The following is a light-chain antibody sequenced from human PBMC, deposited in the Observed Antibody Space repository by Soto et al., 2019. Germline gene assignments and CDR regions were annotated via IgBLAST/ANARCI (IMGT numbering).Light chain of an antibody. CDR3: QQYVRSPYT. V-gene: IGKV3D-20*01. CDR2: DAS. Sequence: EIVLTQSPATLSLSPGETATLSCGARQSVSSNSLVWYQQKPGLAPRLVIYDASFRATGIPDRFSGSGSGTDFTLTISRLEPEDFAVYYCQQYVRSPYTFGQGTKLEIK. J-gene: IGKJ2*01. CDR1: QSVSSNS.